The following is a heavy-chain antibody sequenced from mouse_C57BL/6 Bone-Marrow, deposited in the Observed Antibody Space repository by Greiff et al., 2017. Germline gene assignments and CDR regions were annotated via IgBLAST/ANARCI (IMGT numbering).Heavy chain of an antibody. Sequence: VKLQESGAELVRPGASVKLSCKASGYTFTDYYINWVKQRPGQGLEWIARIYPGSGNTYYNEKFKGKATLTAEKSSSTAYMQLSSLTSEDSAVYFCAREGITTVVADFDYWGQGTTLTVSS. CDR2: IYPGSGNT. D-gene: IGHD1-1*01. V-gene: IGHV1-76*01. CDR3: AREGITTVVADFDY. CDR1: GYTFTDYY. J-gene: IGHJ2*01.